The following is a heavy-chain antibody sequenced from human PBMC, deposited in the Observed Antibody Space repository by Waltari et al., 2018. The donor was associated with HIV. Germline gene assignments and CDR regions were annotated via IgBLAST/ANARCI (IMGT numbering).Heavy chain of an antibody. CDR1: GFLFWGSV. J-gene: IGHJ6*04. CDR2: TSFDGTNN. D-gene: IGHD3-22*01. V-gene: IGHV3-30*01. CDR3: AKDRSGSLHYFYYYGMDV. Sequence: QVQLVESGGGVVRPGGCLRLSGSASGFLFWGSVLHGVRQAPGKGLEWVAATSFDGTNNYYAHSVKGRFTISRDNIKNILHLQMNSLKIEDMAVYYCAKDRSGSLHYFYYYGMDVWGKGTTVAVSS.